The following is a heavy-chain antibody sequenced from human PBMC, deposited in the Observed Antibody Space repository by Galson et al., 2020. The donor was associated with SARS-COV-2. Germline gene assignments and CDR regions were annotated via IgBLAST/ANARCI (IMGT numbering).Heavy chain of an antibody. CDR1: GGSISSSSYY. V-gene: IGHV4-39*02. Sequence: SETLSLTCTVSGGSISSSSYYWGWIRQPPGKGLEWIGSIYYSGSTYYNPSLKSRVTISVDTSKNQFSLKLSSVTAADTAVYYCARETLRYFDWLLLEVDGGPGIWGQGTMVTVSS. D-gene: IGHD3-9*01. CDR3: ARETLRYFDWLLLEVDGGPGI. CDR2: IYYSGST. J-gene: IGHJ3*02.